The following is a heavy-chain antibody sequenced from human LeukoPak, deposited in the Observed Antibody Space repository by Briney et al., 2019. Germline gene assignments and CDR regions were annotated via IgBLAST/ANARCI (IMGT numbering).Heavy chain of an antibody. D-gene: IGHD2-15*01. CDR2: IFHTGST. V-gene: IGHV4-38-2*01. J-gene: IGHJ5*02. Sequence: SETLSLTCAVSGYSISSGYYWGWFRQPPGEGLEWIGSIFHTGSTYYNPSLKNRVTISMDTSKNHFSLKLTSVTAADTALYYCATGCSGGSCFRGGWFDPWGQGTLVTVSS. CDR1: GYSISSGYY. CDR3: ATGCSGGSCFRGGWFDP.